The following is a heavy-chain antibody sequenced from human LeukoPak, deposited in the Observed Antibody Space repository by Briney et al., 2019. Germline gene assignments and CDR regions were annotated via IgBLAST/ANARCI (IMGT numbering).Heavy chain of an antibody. J-gene: IGHJ6*02. CDR3: ATDYAGNSLWYYYGLGV. Sequence: GRSLRLSCAASGFTFSNFAMHWVRQAPGKGLEWVAVISYDGSIKYYADSLKGRFTISRDNAKNSLYLQMNSLRAEDTAVYYCATDYAGNSLWYYYGLGVWGQGTTVTVSS. D-gene: IGHD4-23*01. CDR1: GFTFSNFA. V-gene: IGHV3-30*04. CDR2: ISYDGSIK.